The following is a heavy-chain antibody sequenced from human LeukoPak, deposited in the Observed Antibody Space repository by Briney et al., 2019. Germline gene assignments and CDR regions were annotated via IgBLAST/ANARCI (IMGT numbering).Heavy chain of an antibody. CDR3: ARDPVSSGGV. D-gene: IGHD3-10*01. CDR2: ISGSGSST. CDR1: GFTFSNYA. Sequence: PGGSLRLSCAASGFTFSNYAMTWVRQAPGKGLEWVSGISGSGSSTYYADSVKGRFTLSRDYPKNSLYLQMNSLRAEDTAVYYCARDPVSSGGVWGQGTTVTVSS. J-gene: IGHJ6*02. V-gene: IGHV3-23*01.